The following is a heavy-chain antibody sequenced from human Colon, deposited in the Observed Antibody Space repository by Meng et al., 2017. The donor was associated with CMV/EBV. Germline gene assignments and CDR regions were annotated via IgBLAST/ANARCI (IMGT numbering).Heavy chain of an antibody. Sequence: SGYTFTAYYIHWVRQAPGQGLEWVGWINPNNGDTNYVAKLQDRVTMTRDTSTSTVYMDLRRLRSDDTAIYYCVRDKSGTSSRNWFDPWGQRTLVTVSS. V-gene: IGHV1-2*02. J-gene: IGHJ5*02. CDR2: INPNNGDT. D-gene: IGHD1-1*01. CDR1: GYTFTAYY. CDR3: VRDKSGTSSRNWFDP.